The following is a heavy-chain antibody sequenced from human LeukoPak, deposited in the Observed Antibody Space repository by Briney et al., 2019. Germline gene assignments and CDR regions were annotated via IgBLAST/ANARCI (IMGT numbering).Heavy chain of an antibody. V-gene: IGHV1-18*01. Sequence: ASVKVSCKASGYTFTSYGISWVRQAPGQGLEWMGWISAYNGNTNYAQKLQGRVTMTTDTSTSTAYMELRSLRSDDTAVYYCAXIWFGANRYYYYMDVWGKGTTVTVSS. J-gene: IGHJ6*03. CDR1: GYTFTSYG. CDR3: AXIWFGANRYYYYMDV. D-gene: IGHD3-10*01. CDR2: ISAYNGNT.